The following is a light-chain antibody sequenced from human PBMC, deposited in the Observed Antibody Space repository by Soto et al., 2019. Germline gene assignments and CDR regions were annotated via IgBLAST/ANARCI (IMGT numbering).Light chain of an antibody. CDR3: QQFSSYPLT. Sequence: IVLTQSPGTLSLSPGERATLSCRASQSIAGTRLAWYRHTPGQAPRLLIYGASSRATGIPDRFSGGGSGTDFTLTISRLEPEDFAVYYCQQFSSYPLTFGGGTKVDIK. CDR1: QSIAGTR. J-gene: IGKJ4*01. V-gene: IGKV3-20*01. CDR2: GAS.